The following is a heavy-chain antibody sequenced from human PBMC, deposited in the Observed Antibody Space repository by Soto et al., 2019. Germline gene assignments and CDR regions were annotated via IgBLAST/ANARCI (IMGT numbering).Heavy chain of an antibody. CDR1: GFSLSTSGVG. Sequence: QITLKESGPTLVRPTETLTLTCTFSGFSLSTSGVGVGWIRQPPGKALEWLALIYWDDDHRYSPSLKTRLTITKDTSKNQVVLTMTKLETADTATYYCAREVYSSTYFDSWGQGTLVTVSS. J-gene: IGHJ4*02. D-gene: IGHD6-13*01. CDR2: IYWDDDH. CDR3: AREVYSSTYFDS. V-gene: IGHV2-5*02.